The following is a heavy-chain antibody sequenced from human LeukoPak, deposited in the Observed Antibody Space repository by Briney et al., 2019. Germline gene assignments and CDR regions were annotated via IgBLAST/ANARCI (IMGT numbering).Heavy chain of an antibody. J-gene: IGHJ4*02. Sequence: GRSLRLSCAASGFTFSSYWMHWGRETPGEGLVWVSLIDSDGSGPTYADPVKGRFTISRDNSKNTLYLQMNSLRAEDTAVYYCVRDSVAVTGDFDFWGQGTLVTVPS. CDR3: VRDSVAVTGDFDF. V-gene: IGHV3-74*01. CDR2: IDSDGSGP. CDR1: GFTFSSYW. D-gene: IGHD6-19*01.